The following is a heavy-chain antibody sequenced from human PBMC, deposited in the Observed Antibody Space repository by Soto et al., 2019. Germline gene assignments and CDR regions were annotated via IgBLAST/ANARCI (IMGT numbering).Heavy chain of an antibody. D-gene: IGHD3-10*01. CDR2: IFYTGLT. CDR1: YFSISNGDYY. V-gene: IGHV4-30-4*01. J-gene: IGHJ3*02. CDR3: ARDLSYLGVFAFDI. Sequence: QVQMQESGPGLVKPSQTLSLNCTVSYFSISNGDYYWGWIRQPPGKGLEWIGYIFYTGLTHYNPSLKSRLTISLDTSKNQVSLKLWSVTAADTDVYYCARDLSYLGVFAFDIWGQGTMVTVSS.